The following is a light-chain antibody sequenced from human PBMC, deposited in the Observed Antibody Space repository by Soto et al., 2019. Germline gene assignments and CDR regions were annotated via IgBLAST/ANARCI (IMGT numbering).Light chain of an antibody. CDR1: SSDVGGYNY. J-gene: IGLJ1*01. Sequence: QFVLTQPASGSGSPGQSITISCTGTSSDVGGYNYVSWYQQHPGKAPKLMIYDVSNRPSGVSNRFSGSKSGNTASLTISGLQAEDEADYYCSSYTSSSTLEVFGTGTKVTVL. CDR3: SSYTSSSTLEV. V-gene: IGLV2-14*01. CDR2: DVS.